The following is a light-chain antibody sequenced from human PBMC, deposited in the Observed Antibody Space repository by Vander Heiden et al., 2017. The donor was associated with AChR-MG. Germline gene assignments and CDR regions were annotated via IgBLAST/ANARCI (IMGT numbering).Light chain of an antibody. V-gene: IGKV1-33*01. CDR1: QDISND. CDR3: QQHDFLPLT. Sequence: DIQMTQSPSSLSASVGDRVTITCQASQDISNDLNWYQKKPGKAPKLLIYDASILEPGVPSRFSGNGSQTHFTLTISSLQPEDISTYYCQQHDFLPLTFGGGTRVDIK. J-gene: IGKJ4*01. CDR2: DAS.